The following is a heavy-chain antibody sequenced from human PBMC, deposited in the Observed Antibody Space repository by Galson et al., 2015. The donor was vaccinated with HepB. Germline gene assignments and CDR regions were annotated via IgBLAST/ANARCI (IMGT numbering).Heavy chain of an antibody. V-gene: IGHV6-1*01. CDR1: GDSVSSNSAA. Sequence: CAISGDSVSSNSAAWNWIRQSPSRGLEWLGRTFYRSMWKNDYEIFVSGRITINPDTSENQFSLQLNSVTPEDTAVYYCTRDLSMRFDYCGQGTMVTVSS. J-gene: IGHJ4*02. CDR2: TFYRSMWKN. CDR3: TRDLSMRFDY. D-gene: IGHD2/OR15-2a*01.